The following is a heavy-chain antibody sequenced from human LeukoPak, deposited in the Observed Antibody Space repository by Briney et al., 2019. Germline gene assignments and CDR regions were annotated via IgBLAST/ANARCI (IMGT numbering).Heavy chain of an antibody. Sequence: PGGSLRLSCTASGFTFSSYAMSWVRQAPGKGLEWVSDIRGSGGSTAYADSVKGRFTISRDNSENTLYLQINSLRAEDTAVYYCAKANYDSSAYYWSDWGQGTLVTVSS. CDR3: AKANYDSSAYYWSD. CDR2: IRGSGGST. D-gene: IGHD3-22*01. V-gene: IGHV3-23*01. J-gene: IGHJ4*02. CDR1: GFTFSSYA.